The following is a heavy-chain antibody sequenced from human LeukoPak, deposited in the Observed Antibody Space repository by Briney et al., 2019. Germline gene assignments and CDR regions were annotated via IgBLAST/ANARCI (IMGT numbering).Heavy chain of an antibody. CDR3: AKEAVAAGPLHFDY. CDR1: GGSISSGNW. J-gene: IGHJ4*02. D-gene: IGHD2-15*01. V-gene: IGHV4-4*02. Sequence: SGTLSLTCAVSGGSISSGNWWSWVRQPPGKGLEWIGEIYHSGSTNYNPSLKSRVTISVDKSKNQFSLNLTSVTAADTAVYFCAKEAVAAGPLHFDYWGQGTLVTVSS. CDR2: IYHSGST.